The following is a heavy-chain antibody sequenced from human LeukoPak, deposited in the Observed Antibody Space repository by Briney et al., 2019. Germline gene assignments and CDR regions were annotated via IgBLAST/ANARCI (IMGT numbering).Heavy chain of an antibody. D-gene: IGHD6-13*01. CDR3: ATGPIAWVSSWYPEPLFDY. CDR2: IIPIFGTA. V-gene: IGHV1-69*13. J-gene: IGHJ4*02. CDR1: GGTFSSYA. Sequence: ASVKVSCKASGGTFSSYAISWVRQAPGQGLEWMGGIIPIFGTANYAQKFQGRVTITADESTSTSYMDLGSLRSEDTAVYYCATGPIAWVSSWYPEPLFDYWGQGTLVTVSS.